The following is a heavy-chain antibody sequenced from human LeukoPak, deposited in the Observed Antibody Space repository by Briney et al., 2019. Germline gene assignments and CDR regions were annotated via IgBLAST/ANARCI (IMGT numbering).Heavy chain of an antibody. CDR1: GFTFSSYV. CDR2: IGEDGNEN. D-gene: IGHD2-2*01. CDR3: ARNWAMLDY. V-gene: IGHV3-7*04. Sequence: GGSLRLSCAASGFTFSSYVMSWVRQAPGKGLEWVANIGEDGNENYCVDSVKGRFTISRDNAKNSLYLQMNSLRAEDTAVYYCARNWAMLDYWGQGILVTVSS. J-gene: IGHJ4*02.